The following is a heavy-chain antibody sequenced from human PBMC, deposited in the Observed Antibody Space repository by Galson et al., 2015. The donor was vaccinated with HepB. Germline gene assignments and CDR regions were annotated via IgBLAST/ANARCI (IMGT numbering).Heavy chain of an antibody. D-gene: IGHD3-10*01. CDR2: IYYSGST. CDR1: GGSISSSSYY. J-gene: IGHJ3*02. Sequence: ETLSLTCTVSGGSISSSSYYWGWIRQPPGKGLEWIGSIYYSGSTYYNPSLKSRVTISVDTSKNQFSLKLSSVTAADTAVYYCARLHSGSYRNAFDIWGQGTMVTVSS. CDR3: ARLHSGSYRNAFDI. V-gene: IGHV4-39*01.